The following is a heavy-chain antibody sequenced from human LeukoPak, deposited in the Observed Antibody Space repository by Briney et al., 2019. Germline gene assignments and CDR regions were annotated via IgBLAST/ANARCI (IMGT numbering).Heavy chain of an antibody. CDR1: GGSFSGYY. Sequence: SETLSLTCAVYGGSFSGYYWSWVRQPPGKGLEWIGEMNHSGSTNYNPSLKSRVTISVDTSKNQFSLKLSSVTAADTAVYYCASATLYYDYVWGPTRDAFDIWGQGTMVTVSS. V-gene: IGHV4-34*01. CDR2: MNHSGST. CDR3: ASATLYYDYVWGPTRDAFDI. J-gene: IGHJ3*02. D-gene: IGHD3-16*01.